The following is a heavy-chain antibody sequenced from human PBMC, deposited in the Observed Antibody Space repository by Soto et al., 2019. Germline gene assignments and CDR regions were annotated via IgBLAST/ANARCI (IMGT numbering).Heavy chain of an antibody. D-gene: IGHD3-10*01. CDR1: GYTFTSYA. CDR3: ARGKMVVRGVTPNWFDP. CDR2: INAGNGDT. V-gene: IGHV1-3*01. Sequence: QVQLVQSGAEVKKPGASVKVSCKASGYTFTSYAIHWVRQAPGQRLEWMGWINAGNGDTKYSQKFQDRVTITRDTSASTAYMELSSLRSEDTAVYYCARGKMVVRGVTPNWFDPWGQGTLVIVSS. J-gene: IGHJ5*02.